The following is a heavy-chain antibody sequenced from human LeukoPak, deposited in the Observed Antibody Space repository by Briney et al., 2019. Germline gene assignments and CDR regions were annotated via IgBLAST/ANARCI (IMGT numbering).Heavy chain of an antibody. Sequence: GGSLRLSCAASGFTFSSYAMSWVRQAPGKGLEGVSAISGSGGSTYYADSVKGRFTISRDNSKNTLYLQMNSLRAEDTAVYYCAKGRYSSGWYRLDYWGQGTLVTVSS. CDR2: ISGSGGST. J-gene: IGHJ4*02. CDR1: GFTFSSYA. V-gene: IGHV3-23*01. CDR3: AKGRYSSGWYRLDY. D-gene: IGHD6-19*01.